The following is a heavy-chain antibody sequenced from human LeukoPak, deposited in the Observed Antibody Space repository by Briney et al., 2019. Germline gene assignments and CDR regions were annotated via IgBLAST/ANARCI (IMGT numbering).Heavy chain of an antibody. V-gene: IGHV1-2*02. CDR3: ARQAARPFDY. Sequence: GASVKVSCKASGGTFSSYAISWVRQAPGQGLEWMGWINPNSGGTNYAQKFQGRVTMTRDTSISTAYMELSRLRSDDTAVYYCARQAARPFDYWGQGTLVTVSS. CDR2: INPNSGGT. CDR1: GGTFSSYA. D-gene: IGHD6-6*01. J-gene: IGHJ4*02.